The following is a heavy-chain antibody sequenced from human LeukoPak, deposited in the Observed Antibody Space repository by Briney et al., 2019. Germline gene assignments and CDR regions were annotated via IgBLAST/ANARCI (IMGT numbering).Heavy chain of an antibody. CDR2: ISANNGNT. CDR3: ARDGSGQQLVVY. J-gene: IGHJ4*02. Sequence: ASVKVSCKASGYTFTGYGIGWVRQAPGQGLEWMGWISANNGNTNYAQNFRGRVTMTTDTSTTTAYMELRSLRSDDTAVYYCARDGSGQQLVVYWGQGTLVTVSS. D-gene: IGHD6-13*01. V-gene: IGHV1-18*01. CDR1: GYTFTGYG.